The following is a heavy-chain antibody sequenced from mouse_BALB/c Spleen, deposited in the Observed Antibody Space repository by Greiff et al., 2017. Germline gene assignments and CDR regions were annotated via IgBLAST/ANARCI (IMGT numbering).Heavy chain of an antibody. Sequence: EVLLVESGGGLVQPGGSRKLSCAASGFTFSDFGMHWVRQTPEKGLEWVAYFSSGSSTIYYADTVKGRFTISSDNPKNTLFLQMTSLRSEDTAMYCCASAAIRYYMDYWGQGTTRTVSS. J-gene: IGHJ2*01. V-gene: IGHV5-17*02. CDR3: ASAAIRYYMDY. CDR1: GFTFSDFG. CDR2: FSSGSSTI.